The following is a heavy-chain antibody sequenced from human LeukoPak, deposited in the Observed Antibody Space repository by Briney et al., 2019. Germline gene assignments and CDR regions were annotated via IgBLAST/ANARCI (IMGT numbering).Heavy chain of an antibody. CDR3: ARAPGEGYYYYYMDV. D-gene: IGHD3-10*01. CDR1: GFTFSSYS. CDR2: ISSSSSYI. Sequence: GGSLRLSCAASGFTFSSYSMNWVRQAPGKGLEWVSSISSSSSYIYYADSVKGRFTISRDNAKNSLYLQMNSLRAEDTAVYYCARAPGEGYYYYYMDVWGKGTTVTISS. V-gene: IGHV3-21*01. J-gene: IGHJ6*03.